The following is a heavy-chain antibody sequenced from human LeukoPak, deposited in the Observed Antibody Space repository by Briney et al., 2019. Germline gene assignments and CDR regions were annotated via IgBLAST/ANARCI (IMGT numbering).Heavy chain of an antibody. CDR2: IYYSGST. CDR1: GGSISSYY. Sequence: TSETLSLTCTVSGGSISSYYWSWIRQPPGKGLEWIGYIYYSGSTNYNPSLKSRVTISVDTSKNQFSLKLSSVTAADTAVYYRARDRASIAASRGFDPWGQGTLVTVSS. D-gene: IGHD6-6*01. J-gene: IGHJ5*02. V-gene: IGHV4-59*01. CDR3: ARDRASIAASRGFDP.